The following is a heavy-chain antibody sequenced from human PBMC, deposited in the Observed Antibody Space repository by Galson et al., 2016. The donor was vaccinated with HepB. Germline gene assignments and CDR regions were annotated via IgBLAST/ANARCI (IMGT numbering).Heavy chain of an antibody. CDR1: GYRFSSYW. CDR3: ARRAETDDDFRYYYFDL. J-gene: IGHJ2*01. CDR2: IYPGDSDT. Sequence: QSGAEVKKPGESLKISCKGSGYRFSSYWIGWVRQMPGKGLEWMGIIYPGDSDTRYRPSFQGQVTISADKSISTAYLQWSSLKASDTAMYYCARRAETDDDFRYYYFDLWGRGTLVTVSS. V-gene: IGHV5-51*01. D-gene: IGHD3-3*01.